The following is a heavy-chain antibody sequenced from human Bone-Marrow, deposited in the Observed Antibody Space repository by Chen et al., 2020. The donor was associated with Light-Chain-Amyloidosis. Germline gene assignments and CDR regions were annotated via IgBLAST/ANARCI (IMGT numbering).Heavy chain of an antibody. J-gene: IGHJ4*02. V-gene: IGHV5-51*01. Sequence: EVQLEQSGPEVKKPGESLKISCKGPGYTFPNYWIGWVRQMPGKGLEWMGVIYPDDSDARYSPSFEGQVTISADKSITTAYLQWRSLKASDTAMYYCARRRDVYNFDYWGQGTLVTVSS. CDR1: GYTFPNYW. CDR2: IYPDDSDA. D-gene: IGHD4-4*01. CDR3: ARRRDVYNFDY.